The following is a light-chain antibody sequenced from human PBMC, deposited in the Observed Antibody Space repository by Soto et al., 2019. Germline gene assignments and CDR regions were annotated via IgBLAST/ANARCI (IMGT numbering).Light chain of an antibody. Sequence: QSALTQPASVSGSPGQSITISCTGTSSDVGGYNYVSWYQQHPGKAPKLMIYDVSNRPSGVSNRFSGSKSGNTASLTISGLQAEDEADYYCSSYTSRSPLVVFGGGTKLPVL. CDR1: SSDVGGYNY. CDR3: SSYTSRSPLVV. V-gene: IGLV2-14*01. CDR2: DVS. J-gene: IGLJ2*01.